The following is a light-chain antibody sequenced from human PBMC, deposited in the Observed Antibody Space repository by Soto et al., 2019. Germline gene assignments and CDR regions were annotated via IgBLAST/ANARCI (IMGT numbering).Light chain of an antibody. Sequence: DVVMTQSTLSLPVTPGETASISGTAGQSLLYSEGDNYFDWYVQTAGQSPQLLIYLASNRASGVPARFSGSGYGTHFRLKISRVAAEDVRLYYCMQGLQTPNTFGQGTRLEIK. CDR3: MQGLQTPNT. CDR1: QSLLYSEGDNY. J-gene: IGKJ5*01. CDR2: LAS. V-gene: IGKV2-28*01.